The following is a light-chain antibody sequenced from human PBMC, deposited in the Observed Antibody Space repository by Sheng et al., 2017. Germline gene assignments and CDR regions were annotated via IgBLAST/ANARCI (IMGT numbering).Light chain of an antibody. CDR2: AAS. Sequence: DIQMTQSPSSLSASVGDRVTITCRASHSISNFLNWYQQKPGKAPKLLIYAASSLQSGVPSRFSGSGSGTDFALTISSLQPEDFATYYCQQSYSTPFTFGGGTKVEIK. V-gene: IGKV1-39*01. CDR3: QQSYSTPFT. J-gene: IGKJ4*01. CDR1: HSISNF.